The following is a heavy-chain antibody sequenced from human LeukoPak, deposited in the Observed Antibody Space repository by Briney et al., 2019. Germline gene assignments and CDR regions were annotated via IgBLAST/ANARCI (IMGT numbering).Heavy chain of an antibody. CDR1: GFTFSSYD. D-gene: IGHD3-16*01. V-gene: IGHV3-13*01. Sequence: GGSLRLSCAASGFTFSSYDMHWVRQATGKGLERVSAIGTAGDTYYPGSVKGRFTISRENAKNSLYLQMNSLRAGDTAVYYCARGSPRGNWFDPWGQGTLVTVSS. CDR3: ARGSPRGNWFDP. J-gene: IGHJ5*02. CDR2: IGTAGDT.